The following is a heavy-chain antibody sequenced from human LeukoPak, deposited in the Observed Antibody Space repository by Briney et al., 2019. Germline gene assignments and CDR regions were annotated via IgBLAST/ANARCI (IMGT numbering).Heavy chain of an antibody. CDR3: ARLNNSSSWYFGEYFQH. Sequence: SETLSLTCTVSGGSISSSSYYWGWIRQPPGKGLEWIGSIYYSGSTYYNPSLKSRVTISVDTPKNHFSLKLSSVTAADTAVYYCARLNNSSSWYFGEYFQHWGQGTLVTVSS. J-gene: IGHJ1*01. V-gene: IGHV4-39*01. CDR1: GGSISSSSYY. CDR2: IYYSGST. D-gene: IGHD6-13*01.